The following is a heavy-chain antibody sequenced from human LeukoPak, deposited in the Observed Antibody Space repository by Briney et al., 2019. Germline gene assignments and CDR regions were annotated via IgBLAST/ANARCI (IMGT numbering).Heavy chain of an antibody. CDR1: RFTFSSYA. D-gene: IGHD6-19*01. CDR2: IGGTGDKT. J-gene: IGHJ4*02. Sequence: PGGSLRLSCAASRFTFSSYAMSWVRQAPGRGLEWVSTIGGTGDKTYCADSVQGRFTISRDNSMDTLYLQMNSLKAEDTAVYYCAKDPVVYHGGSGWHYFDYWGQGTLVTVSS. V-gene: IGHV3-23*01. CDR3: AKDPVVYHGGSGWHYFDY.